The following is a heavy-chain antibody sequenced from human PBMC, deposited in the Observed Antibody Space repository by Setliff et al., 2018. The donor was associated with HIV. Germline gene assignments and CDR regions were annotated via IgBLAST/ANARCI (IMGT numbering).Heavy chain of an antibody. D-gene: IGHD4-17*01. J-gene: IGHJ4*02. CDR2: IYSTGST. Sequence: KPSETLSLTCTVSGGSISGHYWSWIRQSPGRELEWIGYIYSTGSTNYNPSLQSRVSISMDASKNKFSLKVTSVTSADTAVYYCAKGAGFYGDYTFDHWGQGRQVTVSS. CDR3: AKGAGFYGDYTFDH. V-gene: IGHV4-59*11. CDR1: GGSISGHY.